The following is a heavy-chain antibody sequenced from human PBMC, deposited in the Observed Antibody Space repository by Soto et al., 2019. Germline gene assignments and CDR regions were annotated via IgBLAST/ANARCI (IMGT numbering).Heavy chain of an antibody. CDR3: ALRYFDWSNFDY. CDR2: INHSGST. Sequence: PSETLSLTCAVYGGSFSGYYWSWIRQPPGKGLEWIGEINHSGSTNYNPSLKSRVTISVDTSKNQFSLKLSSVTAADTAVYYCALRYFDWSNFDYWGQGTLVTVSS. V-gene: IGHV4-34*01. J-gene: IGHJ4*02. D-gene: IGHD3-9*01. CDR1: GGSFSGYY.